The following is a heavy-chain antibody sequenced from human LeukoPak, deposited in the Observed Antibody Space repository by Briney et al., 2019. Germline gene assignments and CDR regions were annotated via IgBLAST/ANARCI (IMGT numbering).Heavy chain of an antibody. Sequence: ASVKVSCKASGYTFTSYDINWVRQATGQGLEWMGWMNPNSGNTDYAQKFQGRVTMTRNTSISTAYMELSSLRSEDTAVYYCAREGYGLWFGELLRSYYYYGMDVWGQGTTVTVSS. CDR1: GYTFTSYD. CDR2: MNPNSGNT. CDR3: AREGYGLWFGELLRSYYYYGMDV. J-gene: IGHJ6*02. V-gene: IGHV1-8*01. D-gene: IGHD3-10*01.